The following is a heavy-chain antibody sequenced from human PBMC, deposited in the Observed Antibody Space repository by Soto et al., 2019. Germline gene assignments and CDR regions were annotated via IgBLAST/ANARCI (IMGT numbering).Heavy chain of an antibody. D-gene: IGHD6-13*01. J-gene: IGHJ4*02. CDR3: AGAAAGKFDY. CDR2: IYYSGST. V-gene: IGHV4-30-4*01. CDR1: GGSISSGDYY. Sequence: SETLSLTCTVSGGSISSGDYYWRWIRQPPGKGLEWIGYIYYSGSTYYNPSLKSRVTISVDTSKNQFSLKLSSVTAADTAVYYCAGAAAGKFDYWGQGTLVTVSS.